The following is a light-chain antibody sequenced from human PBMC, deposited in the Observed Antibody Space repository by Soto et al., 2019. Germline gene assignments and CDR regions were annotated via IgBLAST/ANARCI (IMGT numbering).Light chain of an antibody. CDR1: SSDVGNYNY. J-gene: IGLJ1*01. Sequence: QCALTQPASVTGSPGQSLAITCTGTSSDVGNYNYVSWYQQHPDKAPKLMIFDVSNRPSGVSDRFSGSKSGNTASLTISGLQADDEADYYCTSYTSSSTYVFGTGTKVPVL. CDR3: TSYTSSSTYV. CDR2: DVS. V-gene: IGLV2-14*01.